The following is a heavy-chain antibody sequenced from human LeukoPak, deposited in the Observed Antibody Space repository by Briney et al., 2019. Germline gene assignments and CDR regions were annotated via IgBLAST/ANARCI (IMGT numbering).Heavy chain of an antibody. CDR2: IEQDGSEK. D-gene: IGHD1-26*01. CDR3: ARGSGSFWY. Sequence: PGGSLRLSRAASGFTFSNYWMNWVRQAPGKGLEWVANIEQDGSEKYYVDSVKGRFTISRDNAKNSLYLQMNSLRAEDTAVYYCARGSGSFWYWGQGTLVTVSS. V-gene: IGHV3-7*04. CDR1: GFTFSNYW. J-gene: IGHJ4*02.